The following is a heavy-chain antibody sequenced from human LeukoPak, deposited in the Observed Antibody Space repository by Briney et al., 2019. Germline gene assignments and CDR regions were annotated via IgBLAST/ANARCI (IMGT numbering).Heavy chain of an antibody. CDR1: GGSISSNH. J-gene: IGHJ4*02. V-gene: IGHV4-59*01. CDR3: TTIKRGDTFGYFDF. Sequence: SETLSLTCTFSGGSISSNHWNWIRQTPGKGLEWIGYMYYTGVSNYNPSLKSRVAISVDSSKNQFSLKVTSVTAADTAIYYCTTIKRGDTFGYFDFWSQGALVTVSS. D-gene: IGHD5-18*01. CDR2: MYYTGVS.